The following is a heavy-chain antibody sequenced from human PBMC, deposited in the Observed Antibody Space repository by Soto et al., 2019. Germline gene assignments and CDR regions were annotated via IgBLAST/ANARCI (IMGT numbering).Heavy chain of an antibody. D-gene: IGHD1-1*01. Sequence: SETLSLTCTVSGGSIGSYYWSWIRQPTGKGLEWIGYIYYSGSTNYNPSLKSRVTISVDTSKTQFSLKLRAVTAADTAVYYCARHLCPSELEPRKGNWFDTWGQGTLVTVSS. J-gene: IGHJ5*02. CDR3: ARHLCPSELEPRKGNWFDT. CDR2: IYYSGST. V-gene: IGHV4-59*08. CDR1: GGSIGSYY.